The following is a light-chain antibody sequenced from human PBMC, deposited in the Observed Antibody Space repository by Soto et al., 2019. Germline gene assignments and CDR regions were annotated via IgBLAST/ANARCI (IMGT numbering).Light chain of an antibody. CDR3: QQYGSSPGT. CDR2: GAS. V-gene: IGKV3-20*01. J-gene: IGKJ1*01. CDR1: QSVNIY. Sequence: EIVMTQSPATLSVSPGERATLSCRASQSVNIYLAWYQQKPGQAPRLLIFGASSRATGIPDRFSGSGSGTDFTLTISRLEPEDFAVYYCQQYGSSPGTFGQGTKVEIK.